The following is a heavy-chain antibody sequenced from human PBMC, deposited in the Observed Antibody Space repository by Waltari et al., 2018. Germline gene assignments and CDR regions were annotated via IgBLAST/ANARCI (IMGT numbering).Heavy chain of an antibody. J-gene: IGHJ5*02. CDR1: GYTFTGYY. CDR2: INPNSGGT. V-gene: IGHV1-2*02. CDR3: AREGSGSYYGWFDP. D-gene: IGHD3-10*01. Sequence: QVQLVQSGAEVKKPGASVKVSCKASGYTFTGYYMHWLRKAPGQGLAWMGWINPNSGGTNYAQKFQGRVTMTRDTSISTAYMELSRLRSDDTAVYYCAREGSGSYYGWFDPWGQGTLVTVSS.